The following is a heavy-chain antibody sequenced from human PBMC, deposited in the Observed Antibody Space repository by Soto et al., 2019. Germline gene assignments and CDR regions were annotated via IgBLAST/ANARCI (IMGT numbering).Heavy chain of an antibody. CDR1: GDSINSHY. CDR3: ARGTFVVVPAVAYYFDS. CDR2: IYYTGST. V-gene: IGHV4-59*11. J-gene: IGHJ4*02. Sequence: QVQLQESGPGLVKPSETLSLTCTVSGDSINSHYWSWIRQPPGKGLEWLGFIYYTGSTKYNPSLESRLTISVGTSKSQFSLKLSSVTAADTAVYYCARGTFVVVPAVAYYFDSWGQGTLVTVSS. D-gene: IGHD2-2*01.